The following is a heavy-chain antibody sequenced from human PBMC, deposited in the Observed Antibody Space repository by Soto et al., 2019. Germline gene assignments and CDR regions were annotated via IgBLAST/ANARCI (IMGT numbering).Heavy chain of an antibody. D-gene: IGHD1-1*01. CDR3: AKDRRTGTTFLGGMDV. CDR2: ISWDGGST. J-gene: IGHJ6*02. Sequence: EVQLVESGGVVVQPGGSLRLSCAASGFTFDDYTMHWVRQAPGKGLEWVSLISWDGGSTYYADSVKGRFTISRDNSKNYLYLQMTSLRTEDTALYYCAKDRRTGTTFLGGMDVWGQGTTVTVSS. V-gene: IGHV3-43*01. CDR1: GFTFDDYT.